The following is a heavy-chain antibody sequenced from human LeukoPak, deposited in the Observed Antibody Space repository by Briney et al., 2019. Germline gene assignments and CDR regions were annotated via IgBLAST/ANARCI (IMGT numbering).Heavy chain of an antibody. D-gene: IGHD3-9*01. J-gene: IGHJ4*02. Sequence: GASVTVSCKVSGYSITELSTHWVRQAPGKGLEWMGGFDPGSGEIIYEQKFQDRVTMTEDTSTDTAYMELSSLGSEDTALYYCATGTHYDLLPFWGQGTLVTVSS. CDR2: FDPGSGEI. CDR1: GYSITELS. CDR3: ATGTHYDLLPF. V-gene: IGHV1-24*01.